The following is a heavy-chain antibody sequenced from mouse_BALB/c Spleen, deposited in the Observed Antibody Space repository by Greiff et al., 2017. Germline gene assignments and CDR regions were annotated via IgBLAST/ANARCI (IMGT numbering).Heavy chain of an antibody. D-gene: IGHD1-1*01. CDR3: TKFTTVVATRYFDV. CDR1: GYTFTDYE. CDR2: IHPGSGGT. V-gene: IGHV1-15*01. J-gene: IGHJ1*01. Sequence: QVQLKQSGAELVRPGASVKLSCKALGYTFTDYEMHWVKQTPVHDLEWIGAIHPGSGGTAYNQKFKGKATLTADKSSSTAYMELSSLTSEDSAVYYCTKFTTVVATRYFDVWGAGTTVTVSS.